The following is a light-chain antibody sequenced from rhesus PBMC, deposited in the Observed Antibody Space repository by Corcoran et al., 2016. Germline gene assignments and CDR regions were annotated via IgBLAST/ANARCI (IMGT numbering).Light chain of an antibody. CDR2: KAS. CDR3: PQYGGSPPT. V-gene: IGKV1-22*01. Sequence: DIQMTQSPSSLSASVGDTVTIACRASQSISRFLAWYQQKPGKAPKLLIYKASTLEGGGPSRFSGSGSGTDFTLTISNLQSEAFATYYCPQYGGSPPTFGQGTKVEIK. CDR1: QSISRF. J-gene: IGKJ1*01.